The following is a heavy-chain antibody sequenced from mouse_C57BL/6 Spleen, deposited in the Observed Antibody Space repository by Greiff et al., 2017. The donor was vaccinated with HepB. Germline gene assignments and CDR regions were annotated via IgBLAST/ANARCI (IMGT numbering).Heavy chain of an antibody. CDR2: IDPSDSYT. CDR1: GYTFTSYW. J-gene: IGHJ2*01. CDR3: ARGGLGLRDDY. Sequence: VQLQQPGAELVMPGASVKLSCKASGYTFTSYWMHWVKQRPGQGLEWIGEIDPSDSYTNYNQKFKGKSTLTVDKSSSTAYMQLSSLTSEDSAVYYCARGGLGLRDDYWGQGTTLTVSS. V-gene: IGHV1-69*01. D-gene: IGHD2-2*01.